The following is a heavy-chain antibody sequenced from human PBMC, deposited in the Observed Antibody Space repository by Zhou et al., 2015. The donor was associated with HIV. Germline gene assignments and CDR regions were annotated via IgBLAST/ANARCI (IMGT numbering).Heavy chain of an antibody. CDR1: GGSFSGYT. J-gene: IGHJ1*01. V-gene: IGHV1-69*01. CDR3: ARGFSHGDYEVFFKE. Sequence: QVQLVQSGAEVKKPGSSVKVSCKASGGSFSGYTVAWVRQAPGQGLEWVGGIVPVFGTPHYAQRLQGRVTIIVDESSSTAYMDLSSLRPDDSAVYYCARGFSHGDYEVFFKEWGRGTLVTVSS. D-gene: IGHD4-17*01. CDR2: IVPVFGTP.